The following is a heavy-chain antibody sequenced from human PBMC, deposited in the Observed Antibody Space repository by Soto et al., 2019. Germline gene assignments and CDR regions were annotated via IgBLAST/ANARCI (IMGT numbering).Heavy chain of an antibody. CDR3: ARDTPVSFDDESSGSWGLDY. V-gene: IGHV1-3*01. Sequence: ASVKVSCKASGYTFTSYAMHLVRQAPGERLERMGWINAGNGNTKYSQKFQGRDTITRDTSASTAYMELSSLRSEDTAVYYCARDTPVSFDDESSGSWGLDYWDQGTLVTSPQ. J-gene: IGHJ4*02. CDR2: INAGNGNT. D-gene: IGHD3-22*01. CDR1: GYTFTSYA.